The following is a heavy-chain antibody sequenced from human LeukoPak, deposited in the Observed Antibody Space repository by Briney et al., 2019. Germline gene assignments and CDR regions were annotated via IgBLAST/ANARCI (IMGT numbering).Heavy chain of an antibody. D-gene: IGHD1-26*01. V-gene: IGHV4-59*08. CDR1: GGSISSYY. CDR2: VFYTGST. J-gene: IGHJ6*02. Sequence: ASETLSLTCTVSGGSISSYYWSWIRQTPGKGLDWIGYVFYTGSTSYSPSLKRPVTMSVDTSKNQFSLKLSSVTAADAAVYYCARHRRVGSPYYAMDVWGRGTAVTVSS. CDR3: ARHRRVGSPYYAMDV.